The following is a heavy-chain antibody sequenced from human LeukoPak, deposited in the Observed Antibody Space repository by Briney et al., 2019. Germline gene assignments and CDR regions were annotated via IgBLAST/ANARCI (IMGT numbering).Heavy chain of an antibody. V-gene: IGHV3-21*01. J-gene: IGHJ4*02. Sequence: GGSLRLSCAASGFTFSSYAMSWVRQAPGKGLEWVSSISSSSSYIYYADSVKGRFTISRDNAKNSLYLQMDSLRAEDTAVYYCARETWIQLWLVDYWGQGTLVTVSS. CDR2: ISSSSSYI. CDR1: GFTFSSYA. CDR3: ARETWIQLWLVDY. D-gene: IGHD5-18*01.